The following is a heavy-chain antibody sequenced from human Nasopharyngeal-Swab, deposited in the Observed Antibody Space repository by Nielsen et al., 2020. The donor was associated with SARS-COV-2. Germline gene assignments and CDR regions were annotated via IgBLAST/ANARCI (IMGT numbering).Heavy chain of an antibody. J-gene: IGHJ4*02. CDR3: ARENQEYANIWIDY. D-gene: IGHD1-1*01. Sequence: ASVKVSCKASGYTFTSNVLNWVRQAPGQGPEYIGWISTKTGAPTYAQAFTGRFVISLDTSVSTTYLQISSLKADDTAVYYCARENQEYANIWIDYWGQGTKVIVSS. CDR1: GYTFTSNV. CDR2: ISTKTGAP. V-gene: IGHV7-4-1*02.